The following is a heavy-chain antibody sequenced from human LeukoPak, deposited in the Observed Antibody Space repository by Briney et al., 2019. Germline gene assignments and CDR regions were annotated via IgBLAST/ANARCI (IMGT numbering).Heavy chain of an antibody. CDR3: AKVRRVGAVLGPFDY. Sequence: GGSLRLSCAASGFTFSSYAMSWVRQVPGKGLEWVSAISGSGGSTYYADSVKGRFTISRDNSKNTLYLQMNSLRAEDTAVYYCAKVRRVGAVLGPFDYWGQGTLVTVSS. J-gene: IGHJ4*02. D-gene: IGHD1-26*01. CDR2: ISGSGGST. V-gene: IGHV3-23*01. CDR1: GFTFSSYA.